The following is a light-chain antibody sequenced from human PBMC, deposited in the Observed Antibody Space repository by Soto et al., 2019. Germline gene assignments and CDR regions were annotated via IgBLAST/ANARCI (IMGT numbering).Light chain of an antibody. CDR3: CSYTTSSTRV. Sequence: SVLTQPSSVSGSPGQSIAISFTGSISDVGFYNYISWYQQHPGKVPKLIIYEVTNRPSGVSNRFSGSKSGNTASLTISGLQAEDEADYYCCSYTTSSTRVFGTGTKVTVL. V-gene: IGLV2-14*01. CDR1: ISDVGFYNY. J-gene: IGLJ1*01. CDR2: EVT.